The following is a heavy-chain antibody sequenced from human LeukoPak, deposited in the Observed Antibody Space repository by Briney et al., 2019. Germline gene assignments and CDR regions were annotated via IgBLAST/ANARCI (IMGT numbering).Heavy chain of an antibody. CDR3: ANDHANTPVVTN. Sequence: GRSLRVSCAASGCTFSSYAMHWVRQAPGKGLEWVAIISYDGSNKYYAESVKGRFTISRDNSKNSLYLQMNSLRAEDTALYYCANDHANTPVVTNWGQGILVSVSS. CDR1: GCTFSSYA. CDR2: ISYDGSNK. D-gene: IGHD2-21*02. V-gene: IGHV3-30*04. J-gene: IGHJ4*02.